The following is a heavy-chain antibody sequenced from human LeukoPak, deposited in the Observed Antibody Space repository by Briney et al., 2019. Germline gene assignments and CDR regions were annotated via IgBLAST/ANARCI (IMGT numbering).Heavy chain of an antibody. V-gene: IGHV4-59*12. CDR2: IYYSGST. J-gene: IGHJ4*02. D-gene: IGHD3-10*01. Sequence: SETLSLTCTVSGGSISSYYWSWIRQPPGKGLEWIGYIYYSGSTNYNPSLKSRVTISVDTSKNQFSLKLSSVTAADTAVYYCARLRTGYYYGSGSSSYDYWGQGTLVTVSS. CDR3: ARLRTGYYYGSGSSSYDY. CDR1: GGSISSYY.